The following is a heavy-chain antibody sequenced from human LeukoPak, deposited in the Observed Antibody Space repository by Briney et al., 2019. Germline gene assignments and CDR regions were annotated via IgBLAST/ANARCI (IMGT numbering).Heavy chain of an antibody. D-gene: IGHD3-3*01. V-gene: IGHV1-8*03. Sequence: ASGKVSCKASGYTFTGYYMHWVRQAPEQGLEWMGWMNPNSGNTGYAQKFQGRVTITRNTSISTAYMELSSLRSEDTAVYYCARGYDFWSGYYRPHYYYMDVWGKGTTVTVSS. J-gene: IGHJ6*03. CDR3: ARGYDFWSGYYRPHYYYMDV. CDR1: GYTFTGYY. CDR2: MNPNSGNT.